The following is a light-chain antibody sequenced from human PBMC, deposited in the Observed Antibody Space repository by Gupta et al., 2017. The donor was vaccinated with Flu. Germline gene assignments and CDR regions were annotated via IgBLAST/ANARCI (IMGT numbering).Light chain of an antibody. CDR3: QQRSNWPPT. Sequence: PATLSLSPGERATLSCRASQSVSSFLAWYQQKPGQAPRLLIYDASNRATGIPARFSGSGSGTDFTLTISILDPEDFAVYYCQQRSNWPPTFGGGTKVEIK. CDR2: DAS. V-gene: IGKV3-11*01. J-gene: IGKJ4*01. CDR1: QSVSSF.